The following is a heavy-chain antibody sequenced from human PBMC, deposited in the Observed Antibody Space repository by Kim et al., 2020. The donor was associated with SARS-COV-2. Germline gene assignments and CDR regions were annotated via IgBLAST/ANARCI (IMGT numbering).Heavy chain of an antibody. CDR3: ARGLLWFGELLGY. Sequence: YAQKFQGRVTITADESTSTAYMELSSLRSEDTAVYYCARGLLWFGELLGYWGQGTLVTVSS. V-gene: IGHV1-69*01. J-gene: IGHJ4*02. D-gene: IGHD3-10*01.